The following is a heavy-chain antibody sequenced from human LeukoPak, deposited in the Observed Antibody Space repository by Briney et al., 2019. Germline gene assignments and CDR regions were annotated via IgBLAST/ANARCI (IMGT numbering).Heavy chain of an antibody. CDR2: INSDESST. CDR3: VRDSSGSY. Sequence: GGSLRLSCAASGFSLSRYWMHWVRQAPGKGLVWVSRINSDESSTNYADSVEGRFTISRDNAKNTLYLQMNSLRVEDTAVYYCVRDSSGSYWGQGTLVTVSS. D-gene: IGHD3-22*01. V-gene: IGHV3-74*01. CDR1: GFSLSRYW. J-gene: IGHJ4*02.